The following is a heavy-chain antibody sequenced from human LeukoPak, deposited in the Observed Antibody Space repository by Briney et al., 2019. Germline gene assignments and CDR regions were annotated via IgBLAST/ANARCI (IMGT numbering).Heavy chain of an antibody. Sequence: PGESLKISCKGSGYSFTSYWIGWVRQMPGKGLEWMGIIYPGDSDTRYSPSFQGQVTISADKSISTAYLQWSSLKASDTAMYYCARPYLYYYYDSSGYYYWGQGILVTVSS. J-gene: IGHJ4*02. D-gene: IGHD3-22*01. V-gene: IGHV5-51*01. CDR1: GYSFTSYW. CDR2: IYPGDSDT. CDR3: ARPYLYYYYDSSGYYY.